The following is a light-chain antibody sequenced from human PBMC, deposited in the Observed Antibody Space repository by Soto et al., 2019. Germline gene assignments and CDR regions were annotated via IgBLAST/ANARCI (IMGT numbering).Light chain of an antibody. J-gene: IGLJ3*02. Sequence: QSVLTQPPSMSGAPGQRVTISCTGSSSNIGAGYDVHWYQLLPGTAPKLLIYGNTNRPSGVPDRFSGSKSGTSASLAITGPRAEDEADDYCHSQHSSLDSRVFGGGTKLTVL. CDR2: GNT. CDR3: HSQHSSLDSRV. V-gene: IGLV1-40*01. CDR1: SSNIGAGYD.